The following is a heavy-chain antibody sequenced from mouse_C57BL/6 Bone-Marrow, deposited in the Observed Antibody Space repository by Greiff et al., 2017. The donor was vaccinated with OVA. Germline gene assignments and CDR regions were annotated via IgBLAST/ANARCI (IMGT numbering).Heavy chain of an antibody. CDR3: AREVYDGGYFDV. J-gene: IGHJ1*03. D-gene: IGHD2-12*01. Sequence: VQLQQSGAELVKPGASVKISCKASGYAFSSYWMNWVKQRPGKGLEWIGQIYPGDGDTNYNGKFKGKATLTADKSSSTAYMQLSSLTSEDSAVYFCAREVYDGGYFDVWGTGTTVTVSS. CDR2: IYPGDGDT. V-gene: IGHV1-80*01. CDR1: GYAFSSYW.